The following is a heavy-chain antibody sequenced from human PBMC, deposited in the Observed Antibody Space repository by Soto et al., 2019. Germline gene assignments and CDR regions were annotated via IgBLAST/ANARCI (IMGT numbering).Heavy chain of an antibody. CDR3: ARAFAGFGAYWYFDV. D-gene: IGHD3-16*01. Sequence: SETLSATCTVLGASISDYYWSWIRQPPGKALEWIGYGYHSVSIHYNPSLKTRVTISVDTSENQFSLRLSSVTAADAAVYYCARAFAGFGAYWYFDVWGRGTLVTVSS. CDR1: GASISDYY. V-gene: IGHV4-59*01. J-gene: IGHJ2*01. CDR2: GYHSVSI.